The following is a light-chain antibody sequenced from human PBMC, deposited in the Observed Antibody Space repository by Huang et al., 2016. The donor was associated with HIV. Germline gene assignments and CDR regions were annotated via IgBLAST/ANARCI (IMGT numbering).Light chain of an antibody. CDR3: QQYSTLPWT. V-gene: IGKV3-20*01. CDR2: GSS. J-gene: IGKJ1*01. CDR1: QNVPNSY. Sequence: EIVLTQSPDTLSLAPGESGALSCRASQNVPNSYLAWYQQKSGQAPRRLIYGSSGRATGVPGRCGGSGSGAEFILTIDRLEPEDFASDYCQQYSTLPWTFGPGTKLEVK.